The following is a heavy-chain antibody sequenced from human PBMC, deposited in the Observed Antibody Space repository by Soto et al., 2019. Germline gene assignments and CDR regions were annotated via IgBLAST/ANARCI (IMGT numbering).Heavy chain of an antibody. J-gene: IGHJ4*02. CDR1: GGSISSGGYY. V-gene: IGHV4-31*11. CDR3: ARLFYYDTSGSYYYFDY. CDR2: IYYNGNT. Sequence: SETLSLTCAVSGGSISSGGYYWSWIRQHPGKGLEWIGSIYYNGNTYYNPSLKSRITISLDTSRNQFSLKLSSVTAADTAVYYCARLFYYDTSGSYYYFDYWGQGTLVTVSS. D-gene: IGHD3-22*01.